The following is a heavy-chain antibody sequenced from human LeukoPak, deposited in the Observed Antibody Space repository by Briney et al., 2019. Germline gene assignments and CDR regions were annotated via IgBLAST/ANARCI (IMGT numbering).Heavy chain of an antibody. D-gene: IGHD4-17*01. CDR1: GLTVSSNY. V-gene: IGHV3-53*01. CDR2: IYRSGST. J-gene: IGHJ3*02. CDR3: ARTGDGDSYIGAFDI. Sequence: GGSLRLSCAASGLTVSSNYMSWVRQAPGKGLEWVSVIYRSGSTYYADSVKGRFTISRDDSKNTLYLQMNSLRAEDTAVYYCARTGDGDSYIGAFDIWRQGTMVTVFS.